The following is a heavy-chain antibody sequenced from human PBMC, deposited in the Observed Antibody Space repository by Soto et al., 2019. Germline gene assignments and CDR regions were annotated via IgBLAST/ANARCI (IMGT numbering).Heavy chain of an antibody. J-gene: IGHJ6*02. Sequence: ASVKVSCKASGYTFTSYAMNWVRQAPGQGLEWMGWINTNTGNPTYAQGFTGRFVFSLDTSVSTAYLQICSLKAEDTAVYYCARAHVFSGYSYGYYYYYGMDVWGQGTTVTVSS. CDR2: INTNTGNP. V-gene: IGHV7-4-1*01. CDR1: GYTFTSYA. D-gene: IGHD5-18*01. CDR3: ARAHVFSGYSYGYYYYYGMDV.